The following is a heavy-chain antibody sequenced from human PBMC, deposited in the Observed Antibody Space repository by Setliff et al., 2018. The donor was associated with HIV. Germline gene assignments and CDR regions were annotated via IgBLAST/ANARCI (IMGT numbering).Heavy chain of an antibody. J-gene: IGHJ4*02. CDR1: GPSINIHY. V-gene: IGHV4-59*11. D-gene: IGHD4-17*01. CDR3: AKGAGFYGDYTFDH. CDR2: IYSTGST. Sequence: PSETLSLTCTVSGPSINIHYWSWIRQSPGKGFEWIGYIYSTGSTNYNPSLQGRVTISMVASRNQFSLKVTSVTAADTAVYFCAKGAGFYGDYTFDHWGQGRQVTVSS.